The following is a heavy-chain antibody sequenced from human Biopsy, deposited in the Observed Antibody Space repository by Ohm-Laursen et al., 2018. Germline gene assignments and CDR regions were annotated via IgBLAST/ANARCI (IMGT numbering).Heavy chain of an antibody. D-gene: IGHD4-23*01. CDR3: ARGSNDFGGLYFPR. V-gene: IGHV4-59*11. J-gene: IGHJ4*02. CDR1: GGSFTGHY. Sequence: GTLSLTCTVSGGSFTGHYWSWIRQPPGKGLEWIGHISHTGYTSYKSSLKSRVTISLDTSRKHFSLRLSSLTAADTAVYYCARGSNDFGGLYFPRWGQGTLVTVSS. CDR2: ISHTGYT.